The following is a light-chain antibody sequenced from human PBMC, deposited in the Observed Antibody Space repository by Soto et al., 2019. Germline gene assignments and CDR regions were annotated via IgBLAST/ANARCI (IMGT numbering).Light chain of an antibody. CDR2: GAS. Sequence: EIVLTQSPGTLSLSPGERATLSCMASQSVSSSYLAWYQQKPGQAPRLLIYGASSRATGIPDRFSGSGSGTDFTLTISRLEPEDFAVYYCQQYGSSLTWTGGQGTKVEIK. V-gene: IGKV3-20*01. CDR3: QQYGSSLTWT. J-gene: IGKJ1*01. CDR1: QSVSSSY.